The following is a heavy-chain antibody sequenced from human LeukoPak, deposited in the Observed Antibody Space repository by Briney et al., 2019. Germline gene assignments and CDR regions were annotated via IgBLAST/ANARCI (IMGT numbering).Heavy chain of an antibody. V-gene: IGHV3-30*18. CDR3: AKDQGDYDFWSGYYNYYYYGMDV. CDR1: GFTFSSYG. J-gene: IGHJ6*02. D-gene: IGHD3-3*01. CDR2: ISYDGSNK. Sequence: GRSLRLSCAASGFTFSSYGMHWVRQAPGKGLEWVAVISYDGSNKYYADSVKGRFTIPRDNSKNTLYLQMNSLRAEDTAVYYCAKDQGDYDFWSGYYNYYYYGMDVWGQGTTVTVSS.